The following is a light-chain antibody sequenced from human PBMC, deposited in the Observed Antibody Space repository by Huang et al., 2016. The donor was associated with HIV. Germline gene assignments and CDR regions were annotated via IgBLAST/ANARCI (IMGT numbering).Light chain of an antibody. Sequence: DIVMVQSPDSLVVSLGERATINCKSGQSILDISNNRRSLARYQQKPGQSPKLLIYWAATRQGGVPDRLSVNGSRTYFTLIISSLQAEDVAVYYCQQYYTSPWTCGQGTKLEI. V-gene: IGKV4-1*01. CDR2: WAA. CDR3: QQYYTSPWT. CDR1: QSILDISNNRRS. J-gene: IGKJ2*02.